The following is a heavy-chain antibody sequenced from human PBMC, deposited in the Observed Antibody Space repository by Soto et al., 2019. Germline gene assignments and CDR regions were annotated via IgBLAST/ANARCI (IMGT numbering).Heavy chain of an antibody. CDR3: AKVIAVVGANDAFDI. CDR1: GFTFSSYG. V-gene: IGHV3-30*18. Sequence: GGSLSLSCAASGFTFSSYGMHWVRQAPGKGLEWVAVISYDGSNKYYADSVKGRFTISRDNSKNTLYLQMNSLRAEDTAVYYCAKVIAVVGANDAFDIWGQGTMVTVSS. J-gene: IGHJ3*02. D-gene: IGHD1-26*01. CDR2: ISYDGSNK.